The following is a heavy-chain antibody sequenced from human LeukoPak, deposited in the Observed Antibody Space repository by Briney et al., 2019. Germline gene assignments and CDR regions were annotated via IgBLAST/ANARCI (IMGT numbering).Heavy chain of an antibody. Sequence: GGSLRLSCAASGFTFSSFGMHWVRQTPGKGLVWVSRIDRDGNITSYADSVKGRFTISRDNAKNTLYLQMNSLRAEDTAVYYCARRFTMVRGVIIDDFAFDIWGQGTMVTVSS. V-gene: IGHV3-74*01. D-gene: IGHD3-10*01. CDR3: ARRFTMVRGVIIDDFAFDI. CDR2: IDRDGNIT. J-gene: IGHJ3*02. CDR1: GFTFSSFG.